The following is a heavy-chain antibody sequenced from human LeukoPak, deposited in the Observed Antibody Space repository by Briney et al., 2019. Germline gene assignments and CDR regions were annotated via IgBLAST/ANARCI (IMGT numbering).Heavy chain of an antibody. Sequence: PGRSLRLSCAASGFTFSSHGMHWVRQAPGKGLEWVAVIWYNGSNKYYADSVKGRFTISRDNSKNTLYLQTNSLRAEDTAVYYCARDGPRWGQGTLVTVSS. J-gene: IGHJ4*02. V-gene: IGHV3-33*01. CDR2: IWYNGSNK. CDR1: GFTFSSHG. CDR3: ARDGPR.